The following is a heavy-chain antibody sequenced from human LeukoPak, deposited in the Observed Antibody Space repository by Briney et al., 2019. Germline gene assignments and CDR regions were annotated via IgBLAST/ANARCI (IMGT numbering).Heavy chain of an antibody. D-gene: IGHD1-14*01. V-gene: IGHV1-2*02. Sequence: ASVKVSCKASGYTFTNYFMHWVRQAPGKGLEWMGWISPNSGATSYAQKFQGRLTLTRDTSINTVYMELSSLISDDTAVFYCARAPAPIKYNIDYWGQGTLVTVSS. CDR3: ARAPAPIKYNIDY. CDR2: ISPNSGAT. CDR1: GYTFTNYF. J-gene: IGHJ4*02.